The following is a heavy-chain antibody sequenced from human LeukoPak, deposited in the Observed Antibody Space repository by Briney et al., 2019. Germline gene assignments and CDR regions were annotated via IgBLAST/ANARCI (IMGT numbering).Heavy chain of an antibody. J-gene: IGHJ4*02. V-gene: IGHV4-34*01. CDR1: GGSFSGYC. CDR3: ARGSRLRWYDY. D-gene: IGHD4-23*01. CDR2: INHSGST. Sequence: KPSETLSLTCAVYGGSFSGYCWSWIRRPPGKGLEWIGEINHSGSTNYNPSLKSRVTISVDTSKNQFSLKLSSVTAADTAVYYCARGSRLRWYDYWGQGTLVTVSS.